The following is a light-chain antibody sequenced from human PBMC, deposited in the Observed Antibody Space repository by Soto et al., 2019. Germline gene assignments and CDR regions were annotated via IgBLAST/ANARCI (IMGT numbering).Light chain of an antibody. CDR1: QSLLHSNGNHY. CDR2: LAS. CDR3: MQALHTPRT. Sequence: DIVMTQSPLSLPFTPGEPASISCRSSQSLLHSNGNHYLEWYFQKPGQSPQLLVYLASIRASGVPDRFSGSGSGTDFTLKISRVEAEDVGVYCCMQALHTPRTCGQGTNVEIK. V-gene: IGKV2-28*01. J-gene: IGKJ1*01.